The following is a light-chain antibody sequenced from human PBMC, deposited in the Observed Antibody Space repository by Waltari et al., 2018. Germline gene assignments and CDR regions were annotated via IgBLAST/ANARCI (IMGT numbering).Light chain of an antibody. CDR3: QQSYMTPLT. J-gene: IGKJ4*01. V-gene: IGKV1-39*01. CDR2: AAF. CDR1: QPIGNF. Sequence: DIQMTQSPSSLSASVGDRVTITCRASQPIGNFLHWYQQKPGKAPKFLIHAAFTLQAGVPSRFAGSGSGTEFTLTINSLQPEDFATYYCQQSYMTPLTFGGGTNVESK.